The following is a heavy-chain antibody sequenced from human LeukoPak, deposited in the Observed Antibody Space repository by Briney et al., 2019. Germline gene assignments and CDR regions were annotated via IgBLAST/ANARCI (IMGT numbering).Heavy chain of an antibody. CDR3: ANLCGDVLHEFDY. V-gene: IGHV3-30*18. CDR1: GFTFSSYG. J-gene: IGHJ4*02. Sequence: PGGSLRLSCAASGFTFSSYGMHWVRQAPGKGLEWVAVISYDGSNKYYADSVKGRFTISRDNSKNTLYLQMNSLRAEDTAVYYCANLCGDVLHEFDYWGQGTLVTVSS. CDR2: ISYDGSNK. D-gene: IGHD2/OR15-2a*01.